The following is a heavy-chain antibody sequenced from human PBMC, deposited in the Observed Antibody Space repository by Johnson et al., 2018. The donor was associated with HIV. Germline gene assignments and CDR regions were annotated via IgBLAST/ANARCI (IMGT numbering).Heavy chain of an antibody. V-gene: IGHV3-25*04. J-gene: IGHJ3*02. CDR2: VNPNGDSP. Sequence: QLVESGGGLVKPGGSLRLSCAASGFTFSNAWMSWVRQAPGNGLELVGQVNPNGDSPYLIDSGKDRFNISRDNAKNTLHLQMNSLRAEDTAVYFCARGPGGGEDALDIWGQGTMVTVSS. CDR3: ARGPGGGEDALDI. CDR1: GFTFSNAW. D-gene: IGHD3-16*01.